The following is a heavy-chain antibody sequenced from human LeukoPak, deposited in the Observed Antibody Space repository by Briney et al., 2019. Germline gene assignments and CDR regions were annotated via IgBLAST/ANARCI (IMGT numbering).Heavy chain of an antibody. CDR1: GGTFSSYA. V-gene: IGHV1-69*05. Sequence: ASVKVSCKASGGTFSSYAISWVRQAPGQGLEWMGGIIPIFGTANYAQKFQGRVTITTDESTSTACMELSSLRSEDTAVYYCARGGLEAEYFQHWGQGTLVTVSS. CDR2: IIPIFGTA. J-gene: IGHJ1*01. D-gene: IGHD3-3*01. CDR3: ARGGLEAEYFQH.